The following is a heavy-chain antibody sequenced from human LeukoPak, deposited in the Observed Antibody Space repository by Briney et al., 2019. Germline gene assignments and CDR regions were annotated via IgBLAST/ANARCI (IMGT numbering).Heavy chain of an antibody. J-gene: IGHJ5*02. CDR1: GFTFSDYY. V-gene: IGHV3-11*06. CDR2: ISSSSYT. Sequence: KPGGSLRLSCAASGFTFSDYYMSWIRQAPGKGLEWVSYISSSSYTNYADSVKGRFTISRVNAKNSLYLQMNSLRAEDTAVYYCARDQGPRNWFDPWGQGTLVTVSS. CDR3: ARDQGPRNWFDP.